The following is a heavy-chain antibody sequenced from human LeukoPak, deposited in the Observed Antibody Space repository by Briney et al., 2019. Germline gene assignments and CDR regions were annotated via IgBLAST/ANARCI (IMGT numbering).Heavy chain of an antibody. J-gene: IGHJ4*02. V-gene: IGHV3-74*01. CDR2: ISTDGSST. CDR1: GFTFSSYW. D-gene: IGHD3-22*01. CDR3: AKAYDSSSYYFDY. Sequence: GGSLRLSCAATGFTFSSYWMHWVRQAPGKGLVWVSRISTDGSSTSCADSVKGRFTISRDNSKNTLYLQMNSLRAEDTAVYYCAKAYDSSSYYFDYWGQGTLVTVSS.